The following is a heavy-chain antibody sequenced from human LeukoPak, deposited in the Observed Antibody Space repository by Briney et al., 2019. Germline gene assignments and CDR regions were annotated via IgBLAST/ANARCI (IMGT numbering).Heavy chain of an antibody. J-gene: IGHJ4*02. CDR1: GFTFDDYA. D-gene: IGHD1-26*01. CDR2: ISWNSGSI. CDR3: ARGGDGSYFHFDY. Sequence: GRSLRLSCAASGFTFDDYAMHWVRQAPGKGLEWVSGISWNSGSIGYADSVKGRFTISRDNAKNSLHLEMNSRRAEDTALYYCARGGDGSYFHFDYWGQGTLVTVSS. V-gene: IGHV3-9*01.